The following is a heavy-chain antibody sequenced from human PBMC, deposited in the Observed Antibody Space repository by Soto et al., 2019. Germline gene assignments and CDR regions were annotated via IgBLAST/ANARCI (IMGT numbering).Heavy chain of an antibody. J-gene: IGHJ6*02. Sequence: QVQLVQSGAEVKKPGSSVKVSCKASGGTFSSYAISWVRQAPGQGLEWMGGIIPIFGTANYAQKFQGRVTSTADESTSTADMELSSLRSEDSAVYYCARDQGDCSGGSCRYYYYGMDVWGQGTTVTVSS. CDR3: ARDQGDCSGGSCRYYYYGMDV. CDR1: GGTFSSYA. CDR2: IIPIFGTA. V-gene: IGHV1-69*01. D-gene: IGHD2-15*01.